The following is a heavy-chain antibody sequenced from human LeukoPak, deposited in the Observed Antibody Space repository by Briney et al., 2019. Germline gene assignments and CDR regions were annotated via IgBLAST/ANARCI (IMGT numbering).Heavy chain of an antibody. Sequence: SETLSLTCTVSGGSISSSSYSWGWLRQPPGKGREWIGSIYYSGSTYYNPSLKSRVTISVDTSKNQFSLKLSSVTAADTAVYYCARHAPVRGPTHNYYYYGMDVWGQGTTVTVSS. CDR1: GGSISSSSYS. CDR3: ARHAPVRGPTHNYYYYGMDV. CDR2: IYYSGST. J-gene: IGHJ6*02. V-gene: IGHV4-39*01. D-gene: IGHD3-10*01.